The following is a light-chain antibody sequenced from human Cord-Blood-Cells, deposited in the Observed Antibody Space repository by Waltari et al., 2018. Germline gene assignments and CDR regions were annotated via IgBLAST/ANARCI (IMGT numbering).Light chain of an antibody. CDR3: CSYAGSSYV. V-gene: IGLV2-23*01. Sequence: QSALTQPASVSGSPGQSITISCTGTSSDVGSYNLVSWYQQHPGKAPKLMIYEGSKRPSGVSNCFSGSKSGNTASLTISGLQAEDEADYYCCSYAGSSYVFGTGTKVTVL. CDR2: EGS. J-gene: IGLJ1*01. CDR1: SSDVGSYNL.